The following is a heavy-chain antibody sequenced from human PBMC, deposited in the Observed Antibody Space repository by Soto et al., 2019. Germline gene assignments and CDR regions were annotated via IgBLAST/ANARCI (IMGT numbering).Heavy chain of an antibody. CDR2: ISGSGGST. CDR1: GFTFSSYA. J-gene: IGHJ4*02. V-gene: IGHV3-23*01. CDR3: ANQGGLAYYYDSSGYYVY. D-gene: IGHD3-22*01. Sequence: SGGALRLSCAASGFTFSSYAMSWVRQAPGKGLEWVSAISGSGGSTYYADSVKGRFTISRDNSKNTLYLQMNSLRAEDTAVYYCANQGGLAYYYDSSGYYVYWGQGTLVTVSS.